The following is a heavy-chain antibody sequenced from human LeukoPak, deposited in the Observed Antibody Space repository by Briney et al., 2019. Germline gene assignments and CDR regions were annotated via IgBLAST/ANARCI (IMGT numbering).Heavy chain of an antibody. D-gene: IGHD6-19*01. CDR3: ARAGYTSGWHGRFYFAY. CDR2: VDYSGRT. CDR1: GGSVTSVSNY. J-gene: IGHJ4*02. V-gene: IGHV4-39*01. Sequence: SETLSLTCSVSGGSVTSVSNYWGWIRQPPGQGLDWIGSVDYSGRTYYNPSLQSRATISVDTSKNQFSLKMISVTAADTAVFYCARAGYTSGWHGRFYFAYWGQASLVAVSS.